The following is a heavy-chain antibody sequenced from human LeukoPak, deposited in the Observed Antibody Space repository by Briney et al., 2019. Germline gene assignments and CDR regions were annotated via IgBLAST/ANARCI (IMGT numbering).Heavy chain of an antibody. CDR2: IYPGDSDT. Sequence: GESLKISCKGSGYSFTSYWIGWVRQMPGKGLEWMGIIYPGDSDTRYSPSFQGQVTISADKSISTAYLQWSSLKASDTAMYYCARLGPAAESDWALDIWGQGTMVTVSS. V-gene: IGHV5-51*01. CDR1: GYSFTSYW. D-gene: IGHD2-2*01. J-gene: IGHJ3*02. CDR3: ARLGPAAESDWALDI.